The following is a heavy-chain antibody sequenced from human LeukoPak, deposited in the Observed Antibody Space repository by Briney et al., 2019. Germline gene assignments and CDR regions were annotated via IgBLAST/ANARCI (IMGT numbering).Heavy chain of an antibody. J-gene: IGHJ4*02. CDR2: ISGSGGST. CDR1: GFTFSSYA. D-gene: IGHD3-10*01. CDR3: AKDYGSGSYPDY. V-gene: IGHV3-23*01. Sequence: GGSLRLSCAASGFTFSSYAMSWARQAPGKGLEWVSAISGSGGSTYYADSVKGRFTISRDNSKNTLYLQMNSLRAEDTAVYYCAKDYGSGSYPDYWGQGTLVTVSS.